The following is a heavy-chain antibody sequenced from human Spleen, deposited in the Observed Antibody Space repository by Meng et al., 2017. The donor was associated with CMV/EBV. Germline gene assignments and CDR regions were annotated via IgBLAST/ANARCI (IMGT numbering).Heavy chain of an antibody. D-gene: IGHD2-2*01. CDR3: AKDHCSSSSCYFDY. CDR2: ITWDGGDS. CDR1: GFTFDDYA. J-gene: IGHJ4*02. V-gene: IGHV3-43D*03. Sequence: GESLKISCAASGFTFDDYAMDWVRQVPGKGLEWVSLITWDGGDSFYADSVKGRFTISRDNSKNSLYLQMNSLRPEDTALYYCAKDHCSSSSCYFDYWGQGTLVTVSS.